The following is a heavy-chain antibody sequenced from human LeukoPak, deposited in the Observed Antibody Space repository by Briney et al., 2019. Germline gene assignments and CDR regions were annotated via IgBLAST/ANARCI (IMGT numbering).Heavy chain of an antibody. Sequence: SETLSLTCTVSGGSISSYYWSWIRQPPGKGLEWIGYIYYSGSTYNNPSLKSRVTISVDTSRNQFSLKLSSVTAADTAVYYCASRKDYGAKNNWFDPWGQGTLVTVSS. V-gene: IGHV4-59*08. CDR1: GGSISSYY. CDR3: ASRKDYGAKNNWFDP. CDR2: IYYSGST. J-gene: IGHJ5*02. D-gene: IGHD4-23*01.